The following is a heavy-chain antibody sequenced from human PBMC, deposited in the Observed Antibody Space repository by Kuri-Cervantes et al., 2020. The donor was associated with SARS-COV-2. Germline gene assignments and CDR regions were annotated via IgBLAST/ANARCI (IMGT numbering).Heavy chain of an antibody. CDR2: ISWNSGSI. J-gene: IGHJ4*02. V-gene: IGHV3-9*01. D-gene: IGHD6-6*01. CDR3: ARDRGGVLHIAARSGYFDY. Sequence: SLRLSCAASGFTFDDYAMHWVRQAPGKGLEWVSGISWNSGSIGYADSVKGRFTISRDNAKNSLYLQMNSLRAEDTAVYYCARDRGGVLHIAARSGYFDYWGQGTLVTVSS. CDR1: GFTFDDYA.